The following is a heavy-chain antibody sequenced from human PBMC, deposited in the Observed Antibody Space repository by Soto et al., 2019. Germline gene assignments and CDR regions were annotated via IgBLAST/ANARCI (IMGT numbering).Heavy chain of an antibody. CDR2: ISAYNGNT. D-gene: IGHD4-17*01. Sequence: ASVKVSCKASGYTFTSYGISGVRQAPGQGLEWMGWISAYNGNTNYAQKLQGRVTMTTDTSTSTAYMELRSLRSDDTAVYYCARDTVTTVTTRPYYYYYYGMDVWGQGTTVTVSS. V-gene: IGHV1-18*04. CDR1: GYTFTSYG. J-gene: IGHJ6*02. CDR3: ARDTVTTVTTRPYYYYYYGMDV.